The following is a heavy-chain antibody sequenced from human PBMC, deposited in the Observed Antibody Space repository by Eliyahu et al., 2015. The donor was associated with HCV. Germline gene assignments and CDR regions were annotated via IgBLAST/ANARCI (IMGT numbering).Heavy chain of an antibody. V-gene: IGHV4-61*02. CDR2: IYTSGST. J-gene: IGHJ4*02. Sequence: QVQLQESGPGLVKPSQTLSLTCTVSGGSISSGSYYWSWIRQPAGKGLEWIGRIYTSGSTNYNPSLKSRVTISVDTSKNQFSLKLSSVTAADTAVYYCARDVGDYWGQGTLVTVSS. CDR3: ARDVGDY. CDR1: GGSISSGSYY.